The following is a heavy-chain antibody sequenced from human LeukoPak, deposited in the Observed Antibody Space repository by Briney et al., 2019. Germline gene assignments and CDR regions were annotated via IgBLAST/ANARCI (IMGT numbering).Heavy chain of an antibody. J-gene: IGHJ3*02. D-gene: IGHD1-1*01. CDR1: GYSISSGYY. CDR3: ARLWRYAFDI. V-gene: IGHV4-38-2*01. Sequence: PSETLSLTCSVSGYSISSGYYWGWIRQPPGKGLEWIGSIYHSGSTYYNPSLKSRVTISVDTSKNQFSLKLSSVTAADTAVYYCARLWRYAFDIWGQGTMVTVSS. CDR2: IYHSGST.